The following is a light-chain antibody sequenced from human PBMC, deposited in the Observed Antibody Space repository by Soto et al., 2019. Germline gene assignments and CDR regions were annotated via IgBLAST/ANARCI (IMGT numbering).Light chain of an antibody. J-gene: IGKJ1*01. CDR1: QSVSSN. V-gene: IGKV3-15*01. CDR3: QQYNNWPRT. Sequence: EIVMTQSPATLSVSPGERATLSCRASQSVSSNLAWYQQKPGQAPRLLIYGASTRATGIPARFSGSGSGTEFTLTISSPQSEDFAVYYCQQYNNWPRTFGQGTKVDTK. CDR2: GAS.